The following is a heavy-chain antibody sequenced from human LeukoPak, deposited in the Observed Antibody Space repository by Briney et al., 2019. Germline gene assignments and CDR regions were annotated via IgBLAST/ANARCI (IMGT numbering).Heavy chain of an antibody. CDR1: GFTFSTYA. V-gene: IGHV3-23*01. D-gene: IGHD4-11*01. CDR3: ARDMRDYMDYYYSSMDV. Sequence: GGSLRLSCAASGFTFSTYAMSWVRQAPGKGLEWVSVISGSGSSTYYADSVKGRFTISRDNAKNSLHLQMNSLRAEDTAVYYCARDMRDYMDYYYSSMDVWGKGTTVTVSS. CDR2: ISGSGSST. J-gene: IGHJ6*03.